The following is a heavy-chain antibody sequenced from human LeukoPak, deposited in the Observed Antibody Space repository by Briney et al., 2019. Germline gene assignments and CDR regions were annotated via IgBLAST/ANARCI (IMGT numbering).Heavy chain of an antibody. Sequence: PSETLSLTCSVSGASVSSDYWNWIRQSPGRGLEWIGYTHYRGDINYNPSLKSRLTISVDASSNQVSLKLSSVTAADAAVYYCGRNLGSGGDHGGQGTLVTVSS. D-gene: IGHD3-10*01. CDR1: GASVSSDY. CDR2: THYRGDI. J-gene: IGHJ4*02. CDR3: GRNLGSGGDH. V-gene: IGHV4-59*02.